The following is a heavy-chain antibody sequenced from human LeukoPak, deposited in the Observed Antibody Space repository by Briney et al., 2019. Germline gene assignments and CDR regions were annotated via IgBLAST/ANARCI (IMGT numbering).Heavy chain of an antibody. J-gene: IGHJ4*02. D-gene: IGHD2-15*01. CDR1: GGSISSYY. V-gene: IGHV4-59*12. CDR2: IYHSGST. Sequence: SETLSLTCTVSGGSISSYYWSWIRQPPGKGLEWIGYIYHSGSTYYNPSLKSRVTMSVDRSKNQFSLKLTSVTAADTAVYYCARVGSVVAATDYFDYWGQGTLVTVSS. CDR3: ARVGSVVAATDYFDY.